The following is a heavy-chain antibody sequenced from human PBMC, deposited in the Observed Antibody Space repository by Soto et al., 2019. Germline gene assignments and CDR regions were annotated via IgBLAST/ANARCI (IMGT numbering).Heavy chain of an antibody. CDR2: INPNRGGT. Sequence: ASVKVSCKASGCSFTDYYLHWVRQAPGQGLEWMGWINPNRGGTNYAQKFQGRVTMTRDTSTSTVYMELSSLRSEDTAVYYCARASYGMDVWGQGTTVTVSS. J-gene: IGHJ6*02. CDR1: GCSFTDYY. V-gene: IGHV1-2*02. CDR3: ARASYGMDV.